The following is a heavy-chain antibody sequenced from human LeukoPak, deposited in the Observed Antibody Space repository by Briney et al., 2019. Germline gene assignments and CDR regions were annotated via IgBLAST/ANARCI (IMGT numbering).Heavy chain of an antibody. CDR2: ISRRGST. J-gene: IGHJ4*02. CDR1: GGSFSGYY. Sequence: SETLSLTCAVYGGSFSGYYWSWIRQPPGKGLEWIGQISRRGSTNYNPSLKSRVTITVDTSKNQLSLKLSTVTAADTALYYCARHGEYYFDYWGQGTLVTVSS. D-gene: IGHD3-10*01. CDR3: ARHGEYYFDY. V-gene: IGHV4-34*01.